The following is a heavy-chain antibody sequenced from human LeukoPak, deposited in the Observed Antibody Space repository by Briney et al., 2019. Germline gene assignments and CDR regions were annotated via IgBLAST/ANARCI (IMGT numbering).Heavy chain of an antibody. J-gene: IGHJ4*02. CDR3: APIYVDYSDFDY. Sequence: KPSQTLSLTCALYGGSSTSYYSSWVRQPPGKGLEWIGEVTHSGDIHYNPSLKSRVTMSVDTSKNQFSLKLTSMTAADTAIYYCAPIYVDYSDFDYWGQGTLGTVSA. D-gene: IGHD4-17*01. CDR2: VTHSGDI. V-gene: IGHV4-34*01. CDR1: GGSSTSYY.